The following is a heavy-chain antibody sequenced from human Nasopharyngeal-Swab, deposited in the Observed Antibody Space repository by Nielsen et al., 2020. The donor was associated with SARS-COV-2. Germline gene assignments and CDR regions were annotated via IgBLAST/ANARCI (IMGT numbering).Heavy chain of an antibody. J-gene: IGHJ5*02. D-gene: IGHD3-3*01. Sequence: GGPLRLSCAASGFTFDDYAMHWVRQAPGKGLEWVSGISWNSGSIGYADSVKGRFTISRDNAKNSLYLQMNSLRAEDTALYYCAKDYHYDFGTNWFDPWGQGTLATVSS. CDR3: AKDYHYDFGTNWFDP. CDR2: ISWNSGSI. V-gene: IGHV3-9*01. CDR1: GFTFDDYA.